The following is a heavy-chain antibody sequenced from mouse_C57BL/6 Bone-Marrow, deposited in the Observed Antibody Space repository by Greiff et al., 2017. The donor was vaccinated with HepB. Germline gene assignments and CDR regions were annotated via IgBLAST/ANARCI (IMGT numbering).Heavy chain of an antibody. Sequence: QVHVKQPGAELVRPGTSVKLSCKASGYTFTSYWMHWVKQRPGQGLEWIGVIDPSDSYTNYNQKFKGKATLTVDTSSSTAYMQLSSLTSEDSAVYYCARWGYYGSSLYFDYWGQGTTLTVSS. D-gene: IGHD1-1*01. J-gene: IGHJ2*01. CDR3: ARWGYYGSSLYFDY. V-gene: IGHV1-59*01. CDR1: GYTFTSYW. CDR2: IDPSDSYT.